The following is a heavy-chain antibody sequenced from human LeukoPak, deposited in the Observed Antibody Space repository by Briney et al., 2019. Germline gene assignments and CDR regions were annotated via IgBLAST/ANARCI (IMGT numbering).Heavy chain of an antibody. J-gene: IGHJ4*02. Sequence: GGSLRLSCAASGFTFSSYAVSWVRQAPGKGLEWVSAISARGDSTYYAGSVEGRFTISRDNSKNTLYLQMNSLRGEDTALYYCARGAYGDYDYWGQGTLVTVSS. CDR3: ARGAYGDYDY. V-gene: IGHV3-23*01. CDR1: GFTFSSYA. D-gene: IGHD4-17*01. CDR2: ISARGDST.